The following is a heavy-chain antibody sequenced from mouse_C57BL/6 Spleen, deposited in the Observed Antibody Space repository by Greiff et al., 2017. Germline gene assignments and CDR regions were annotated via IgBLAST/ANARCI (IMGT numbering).Heavy chain of an antibody. J-gene: IGHJ4*01. D-gene: IGHD2-4*01. CDR2: ISNGGGST. CDR3: ARHVMITTGYYAMDY. CDR1: GFTFSDYY. V-gene: IGHV5-12*01. Sequence: EVKLMESGGGLVQPGGSLQLSCAASGFTFSDYYMYWVRQTPEKRLEWVAYISNGGGSTYYPDTVKGRFTISRDNAKNTLYLQMSRLKSEDTAMYYCARHVMITTGYYAMDYWGQGTSVTVSS.